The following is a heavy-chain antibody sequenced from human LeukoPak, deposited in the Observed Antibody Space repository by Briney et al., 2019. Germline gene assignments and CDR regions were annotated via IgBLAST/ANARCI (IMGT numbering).Heavy chain of an antibody. V-gene: IGHV3-23*01. CDR3: AKDVWNGSGSYAAFDI. CDR2: ISGSGGST. CDR1: GFTFSSYA. J-gene: IGHJ3*02. D-gene: IGHD3-10*01. Sequence: GGSLRLSCAASGFTFSSYAMSWVRQAPGKGLEWVSAISGSGGSTYYADSVKGRFTISRDNSKNTLYLQMNSLRAEDTAVYYCAKDVWNGSGSYAAFDIWGQGTMVTVSS.